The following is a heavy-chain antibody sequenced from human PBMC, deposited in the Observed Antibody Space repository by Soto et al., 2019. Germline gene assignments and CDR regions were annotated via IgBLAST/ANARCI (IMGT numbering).Heavy chain of an antibody. Sequence: GGSLRLSCAASGFIFSGYAMHWVRQAPGKGLNWVAVISYDGNTKYYADSVKGRFTVSRDNSKNTLYVQMNNLSPEDTAMYYCAKETSAYEIDYWGQGTLVTVSS. D-gene: IGHD5-12*01. CDR2: ISYDGNTK. CDR1: GFIFSGYA. CDR3: AKETSAYEIDY. V-gene: IGHV3-30-3*01. J-gene: IGHJ4*02.